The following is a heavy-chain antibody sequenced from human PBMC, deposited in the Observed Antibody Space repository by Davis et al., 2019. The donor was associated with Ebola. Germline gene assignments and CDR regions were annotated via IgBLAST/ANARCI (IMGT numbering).Heavy chain of an antibody. CDR3: ARGLYYYGSGSYLCWFDP. Sequence: PSETLSLTCAVSGYSISSGYYWGWIRQPPGKGLEWIGSIYHSGSTYYNPSLKSRVTISVDTSKNQFSLKLSSVTAADTAVYYCARGLYYYGSGSYLCWFDPWGQGTLVTVSS. CDR2: IYHSGST. J-gene: IGHJ5*02. V-gene: IGHV4-38-2*01. CDR1: GYSISSGYY. D-gene: IGHD3-10*01.